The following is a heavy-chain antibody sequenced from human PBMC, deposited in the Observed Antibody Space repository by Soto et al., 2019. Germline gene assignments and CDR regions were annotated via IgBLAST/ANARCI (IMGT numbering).Heavy chain of an antibody. D-gene: IGHD3-3*01. V-gene: IGHV1-2*02. CDR2: FNPNSGGT. Sequence: ASVKVSCKASGYTFTGYYMHWVRQAPGQGLEWMGWFNPNSGGTNYAQKFQGRVTMTRDTSISTAYMELSRLRSDDTAVYYCARGMYYDFWSGAYYFDYWGQGTLVTVSS. J-gene: IGHJ4*02. CDR3: ARGMYYDFWSGAYYFDY. CDR1: GYTFTGYY.